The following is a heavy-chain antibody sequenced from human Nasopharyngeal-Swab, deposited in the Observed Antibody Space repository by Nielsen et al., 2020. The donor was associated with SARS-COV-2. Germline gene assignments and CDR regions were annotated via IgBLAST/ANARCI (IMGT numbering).Heavy chain of an antibody. V-gene: IGHV4-59*01. CDR2: IYYSGST. CDR3: ARDRGSGSWDFDWYFDL. CDR1: GGSISSYY. J-gene: IGHJ2*01. D-gene: IGHD6-13*01. Sequence: SETLSLTCTVSGGSISSYYWSWIRQPPGKGLEWIGYIYYSGSTNYNPSLKSRVTISVDTSKNQFSLKLSSVTAADTAVYYCARDRGSGSWDFDWYFDLWGRGTLVTVSS.